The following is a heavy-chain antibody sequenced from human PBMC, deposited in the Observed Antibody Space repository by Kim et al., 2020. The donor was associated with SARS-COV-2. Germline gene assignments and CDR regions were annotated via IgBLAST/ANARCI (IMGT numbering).Heavy chain of an antibody. CDR2: T. V-gene: IGHV1-58*01. CDR3: AAIQIAATYDY. Sequence: TNYAQKFQERITITRDMSTSTAYMELSSLRSEDTAVYYCAAIQIAATYDYWGQGTLVTVSS. J-gene: IGHJ4*02. D-gene: IGHD6-13*01.